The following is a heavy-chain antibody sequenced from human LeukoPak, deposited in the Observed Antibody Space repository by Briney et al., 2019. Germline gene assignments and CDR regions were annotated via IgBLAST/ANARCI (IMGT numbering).Heavy chain of an antibody. CDR3: ARGLKSLYYFDY. J-gene: IGHJ4*02. CDR2: IYYSGST. CDR1: GGSISSSSYY. V-gene: IGHV4-39*01. Sequence: SETLSLTCTVSGGSISSSSYYWGWIRQPPGKGLEWIGSIYYSGSTYYNPSLKSRVTISVDTSKNQFSLKLSSVTAADTAVYYCARGLKSLYYFDYWGQGTLVTVSS.